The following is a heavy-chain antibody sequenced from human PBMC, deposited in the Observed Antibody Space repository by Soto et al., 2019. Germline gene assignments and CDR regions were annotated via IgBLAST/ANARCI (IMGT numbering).Heavy chain of an antibody. V-gene: IGHV1-18*01. J-gene: IGHJ3*02. Sequence: GASVKVSCKASGYTFTSYGISWVRQAPGQGLEWMGWISAYNGNTNYAQKLQGRVTMTTDTSTSTAYMELRSLRSDDTAVYYCARVGYYGSGSRNDDAFDIWGQGTMVTVSS. CDR1: GYTFTSYG. CDR2: ISAYNGNT. D-gene: IGHD3-10*01. CDR3: ARVGYYGSGSRNDDAFDI.